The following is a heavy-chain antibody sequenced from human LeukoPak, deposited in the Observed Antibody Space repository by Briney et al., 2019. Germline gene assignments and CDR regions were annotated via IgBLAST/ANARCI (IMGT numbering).Heavy chain of an antibody. CDR3: VRDRPMYYYDSSGYTDRDY. CDR2: INPSGGGT. J-gene: IGHJ4*02. Sequence: ASVKVSCKASGYTFTGYYMHWVRQAPGQGLEWMGWINPSGGGTNSAQKFQGRVTMTMDTSISKYYMELSRLRSDDTAVYYCVRDRPMYYYDSSGYTDRDYWGQGTMVTVSS. D-gene: IGHD3-22*01. V-gene: IGHV1-2*02. CDR1: GYTFTGYY.